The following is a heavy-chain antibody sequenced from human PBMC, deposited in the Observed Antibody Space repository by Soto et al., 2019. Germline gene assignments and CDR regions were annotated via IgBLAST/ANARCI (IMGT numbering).Heavy chain of an antibody. D-gene: IGHD5-18*01. J-gene: IGHJ6*02. CDR3: ARGGTLGGYSYGDRYYYYGMVV. CDR2: INHSGST. Sequence: SETLSLTCAVYGGSFSGYYWCWIRQPPGKGLEWIGEINHSGSTNYNPSLKSRVTISVDTSKNQFSLKLISVTAADTAVYYCARGGTLGGYSYGDRYYYYGMVVWGQGTTVTVSS. CDR1: GGSFSGYY. V-gene: IGHV4-34*01.